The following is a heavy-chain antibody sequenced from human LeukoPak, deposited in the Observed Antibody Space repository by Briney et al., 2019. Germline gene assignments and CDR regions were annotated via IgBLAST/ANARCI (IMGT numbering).Heavy chain of an antibody. J-gene: IGHJ6*04. CDR3: AKDGLLWFGDYTHTYYYGMDV. D-gene: IGHD3-10*01. V-gene: IGHV3-23*01. CDR2: ISGSGGST. Sequence: GGSLRLSCAASGFTFSSYAMSWVRQAPGKGLEWVSAISGSGGSTYYADSVKGRSTISRDNSKNTLYLQMNSLRAEDTAVYYCAKDGLLWFGDYTHTYYYGMDVWGKGTTVTVSS. CDR1: GFTFSSYA.